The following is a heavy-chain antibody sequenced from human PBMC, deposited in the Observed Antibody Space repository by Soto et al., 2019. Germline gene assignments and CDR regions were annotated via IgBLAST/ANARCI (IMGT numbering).Heavy chain of an antibody. CDR2: ITSDTKTI. Sequence: EVQLVESGGDLVQRGGSLRLSCVASGFTFSVYSMNWVRQAPGKGLEWFSYITSDTKTIKYADSVKGRVTSSRDNAKNSVYLQMNSLRDADTAVYYCARSVEGHFDYWGQGTVVTVSS. V-gene: IGHV3-48*02. CDR1: GFTFSVYS. CDR3: ARSVEGHFDY. J-gene: IGHJ4*02. D-gene: IGHD6-19*01.